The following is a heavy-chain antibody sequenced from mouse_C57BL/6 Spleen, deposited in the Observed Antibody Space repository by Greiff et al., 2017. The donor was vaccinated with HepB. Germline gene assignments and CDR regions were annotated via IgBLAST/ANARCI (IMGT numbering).Heavy chain of an antibody. CDR1: GFSLTSYG. CDR2: IWSGGST. V-gene: IGHV2-2*01. D-gene: IGHD1-1*01. J-gene: IGHJ4*01. CDR3: ARMGTTEDYAMDY. Sequence: QVQLQQSGPGLVQPSQSLSITCTVSGFSLTSYGVHWVRQSPGKGLEWLGVIWSGGSTAYNAAFISRLSISKDNSKSQVFFKMNSLQADDTAIYYCARMGTTEDYAMDYWGQGTSVTVSS.